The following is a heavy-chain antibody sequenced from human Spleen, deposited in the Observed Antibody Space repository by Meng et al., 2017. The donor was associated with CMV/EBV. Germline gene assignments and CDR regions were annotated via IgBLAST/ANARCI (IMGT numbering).Heavy chain of an antibody. V-gene: IGHV1-69*04. CDR1: GYTFASYS. CDR3: ARDQSSGYSYYFDY. CDR2: IIPILGIA. J-gene: IGHJ4*02. Sequence: SVKVSCKASGYTFASYSISWVRQAPGQGLEWMGRIIPILGIANYAQKFQGRVTITADKSTSTAYMELSSLRSEDTAVYYCARDQSSGYSYYFDYWGQGTLVTVSS. D-gene: IGHD3-22*01.